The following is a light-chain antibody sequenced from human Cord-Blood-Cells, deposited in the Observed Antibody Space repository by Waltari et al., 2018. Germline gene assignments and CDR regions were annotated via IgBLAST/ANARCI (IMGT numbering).Light chain of an antibody. V-gene: IGLV2-8*01. CDR3: SSYAGSNNWV. CDR2: EVS. J-gene: IGLJ3*02. Sequence: QSALTQPPSASGSPGQSVTISCTGTSSHVGGYNYVSLYQQHPGKAPKLMIYEVSKRPSGVPDRFSGSKSGNTASLTVSGLQAEDEADYYCSSYAGSNNWVFGGGTKLTVL. CDR1: SSHVGGYNY.